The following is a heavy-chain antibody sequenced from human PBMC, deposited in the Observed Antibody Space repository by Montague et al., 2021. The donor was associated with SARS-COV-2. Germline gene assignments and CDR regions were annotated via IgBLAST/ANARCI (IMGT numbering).Heavy chain of an antibody. J-gene: IGHJ4*02. Sequence: SETLSLTCAVYGGSFSDYYWTWIRQAPGKGLEWIGEVDHRGSSSYNPSLQSRLTISVDRSKNQFSLRLTSVTAADTAVYYCARGQVTVFGVLIMLPAAGPLDGWGQGALVTVSS. D-gene: IGHD3-3*01. CDR3: ARGQVTVFGVLIMLPAAGPLDG. CDR1: GGSFSDYY. V-gene: IGHV4-34*01. CDR2: VDHRGSS.